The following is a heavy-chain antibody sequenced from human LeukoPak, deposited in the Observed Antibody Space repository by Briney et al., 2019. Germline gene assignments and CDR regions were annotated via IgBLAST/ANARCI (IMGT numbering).Heavy chain of an antibody. CDR2: IIPTFGSP. Sequence: SVKVSCKASGGSASYYVFSWVRQAPEQGLEWMGGIIPTFGSPNYAQRFQGRLTITADESTNTAYMELSNLRSEDTAVYYCAAGAVDNWNSGKLIDCWGQGTLVTVSS. D-gene: IGHD1-7*01. J-gene: IGHJ4*02. CDR1: GGSASYYV. CDR3: AAGAVDNWNSGKLIDC. V-gene: IGHV1-69*13.